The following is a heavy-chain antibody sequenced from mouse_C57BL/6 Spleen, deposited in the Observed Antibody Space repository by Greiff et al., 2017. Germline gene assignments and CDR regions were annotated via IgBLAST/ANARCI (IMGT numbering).Heavy chain of an antibody. J-gene: IGHJ3*01. CDR1: GYAFSSYW. V-gene: IGHV1-80*01. CDR3: ARGGNYDVRFAY. D-gene: IGHD2-4*01. CDR2: IYPGDGDT. Sequence: QVQLKQSGAELVKPGASVKISCKASGYAFSSYWMNWVKQRPGKGLEWIGQIYPGDGDTNYNGKFKGKATLTADKSSSTAYMQLSSLTSEASAVYFCARGGNYDVRFAYWGQGTLVTVSA.